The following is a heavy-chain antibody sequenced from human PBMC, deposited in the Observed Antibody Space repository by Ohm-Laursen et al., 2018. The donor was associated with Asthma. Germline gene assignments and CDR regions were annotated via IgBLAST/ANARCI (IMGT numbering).Heavy chain of an antibody. Sequence: TLSLTCTLSGASFSGYYWSWIRQPPGKGLEWIGEINHSGSTNYNPSLKSRVTISVDTSKNQFSLKLSSVTAADTAVYYCARDGMPAAYYYYGMDVWGQGTTVTVSS. V-gene: IGHV4-34*01. J-gene: IGHJ6*02. CDR3: ARDGMPAAYYYYGMDV. CDR1: GASFSGYY. D-gene: IGHD1-26*01. CDR2: INHSGST.